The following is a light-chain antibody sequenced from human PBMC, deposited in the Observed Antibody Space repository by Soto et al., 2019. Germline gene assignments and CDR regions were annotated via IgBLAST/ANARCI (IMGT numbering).Light chain of an antibody. Sequence: EIVMTQSPVTLSVSPGERATLSCRASRSVSSSLAWYQQKPGQAPRLLIYGASTRATDIPARFSGSGSGTEFTLTISSLQSEDFAIYYCQQYDNWPPLTFGGGTKVDIK. V-gene: IGKV3-15*01. CDR2: GAS. J-gene: IGKJ4*01. CDR3: QQYDNWPPLT. CDR1: RSVSSS.